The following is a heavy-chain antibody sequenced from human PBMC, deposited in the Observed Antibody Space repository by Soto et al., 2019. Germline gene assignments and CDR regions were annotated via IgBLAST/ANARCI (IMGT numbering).Heavy chain of an antibody. D-gene: IGHD2-2*01. V-gene: IGHV2-26*01. CDR3: ARIPSWIGLKRYFDL. J-gene: IGHJ2*01. Sequence: DLEWLAHIFSNDEKSYSTSLKSRLTISKDTSKSQVVLTMTNMDPVDTATYYCARIPSWIGLKRYFDLWGRGTLVTVSS. CDR2: IFSNDEK.